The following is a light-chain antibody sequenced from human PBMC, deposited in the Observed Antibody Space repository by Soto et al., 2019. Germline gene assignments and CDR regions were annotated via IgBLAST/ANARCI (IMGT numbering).Light chain of an antibody. CDR3: QHYHNWPLT. J-gene: IGKJ1*01. Sequence: EVVVTQSPATLSLSPGDSATLSCRASQRISNKLAWYQRKPGQAPRLLIYDASTRATGVPARFSGSGSGTEFTLSISSLQSEDFAIYYCQHYHNWPLTFGQGTKVEI. V-gene: IGKV3-15*01. CDR1: QRISNK. CDR2: DAS.